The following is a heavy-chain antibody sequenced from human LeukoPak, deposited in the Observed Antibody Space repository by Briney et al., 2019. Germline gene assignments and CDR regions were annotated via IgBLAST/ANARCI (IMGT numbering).Heavy chain of an antibody. D-gene: IGHD1-26*01. CDR2: INSDGSTT. V-gene: IGHV3-74*01. J-gene: IGHJ4*02. CDR3: GGDRGYSGDY. Sequence: PGWSLRLSCAASGFTFKSHWMHWVRQAPGKGLVWVSYINSDGSTTTYADSVRGRFTISRDNAKNTLYLQMNNLRAEDTAVYYCGGDRGYSGDYWGQGTLVTVSS. CDR1: GFTFKSHW.